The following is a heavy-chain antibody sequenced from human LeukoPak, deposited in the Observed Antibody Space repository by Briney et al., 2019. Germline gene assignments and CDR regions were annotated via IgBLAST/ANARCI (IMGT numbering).Heavy chain of an antibody. D-gene: IGHD3-10*01. Sequence: PSETLSPTCTVSGGSISSYYWSWIRQPPGKGLEWIGSIYYSGSTYYNPSLKSRVTISVDTSKNQFSLKLSSVTAADTAVYYCARDGLLWFGECDWGQGTLVTVSS. CDR2: IYYSGST. V-gene: IGHV4-59*12. CDR1: GGSISSYY. J-gene: IGHJ4*02. CDR3: ARDGLLWFGECD.